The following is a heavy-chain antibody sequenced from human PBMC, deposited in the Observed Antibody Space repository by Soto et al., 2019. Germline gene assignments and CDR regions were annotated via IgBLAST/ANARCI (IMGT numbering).Heavy chain of an antibody. J-gene: IGHJ4*02. D-gene: IGHD3-16*02. Sequence: QVQLVESGGGVVQPGRSLRLSCAASGFTFSSYGMHWVRQAPGKGLEWVAVIWYDGSNKYYADSVKGRFTISRDNSKNTLYLQRTSLRADDTAVYYFARLRGGVIVRDYFDYWGQGTLVTVSS. CDR1: GFTFSSYG. CDR2: IWYDGSNK. V-gene: IGHV3-33*01. CDR3: ARLRGGVIVRDYFDY.